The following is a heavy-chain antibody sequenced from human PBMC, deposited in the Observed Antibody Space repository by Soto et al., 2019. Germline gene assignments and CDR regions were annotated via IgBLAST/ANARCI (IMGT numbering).Heavy chain of an antibody. V-gene: IGHV1-18*01. D-gene: IGHD6-13*01. Sequence: ASVKVSCKASGYTFTSYGISWVRQAPGQGLEWMGWISAYNGNTNYAQKLQGRVTMTTDTSTSTAYLELRSLRSDDTAVYYCARDVIGPCFDYSSSWSHLEYWGQGTLVTVSS. CDR3: ARDVIGPCFDYSSSWSHLEY. CDR2: ISAYNGNT. J-gene: IGHJ4*02. CDR1: GYTFTSYG.